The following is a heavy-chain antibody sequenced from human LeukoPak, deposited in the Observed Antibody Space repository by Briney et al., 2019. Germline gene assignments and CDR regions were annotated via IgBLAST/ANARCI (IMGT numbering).Heavy chain of an antibody. CDR2: IYHSGST. Sequence: SETLSLTCAVSGGSVSSSDWWSWVRQPPGKGLEWIGEIYHSGSTNYNPSLASRVTISVDKSKNQFSLKLSSVTAADTAVYYCARGRAFDIWGQGTMVTVSS. J-gene: IGHJ3*02. CDR1: GGSVSSSDW. CDR3: ARGRAFDI. V-gene: IGHV4-4*02.